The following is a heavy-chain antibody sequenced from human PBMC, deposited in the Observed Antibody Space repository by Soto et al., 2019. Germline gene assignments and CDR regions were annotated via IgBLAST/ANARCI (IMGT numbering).Heavy chain of an antibody. J-gene: IGHJ4*02. CDR2: INPRNGDA. Sequence: ASVKVSCKTSGYTFTDYNLHWVRQAPGQGLEWMGSINPRNGDAVSPQKFQARVTMTRDASTTTAYMELIRLTSPDTAVYYCARHRFTSGSDYFDYWGQGTVVTAPQ. V-gene: IGHV1-2*02. D-gene: IGHD1-1*01. CDR3: ARHRFTSGSDYFDY. CDR1: GYTFTDYN.